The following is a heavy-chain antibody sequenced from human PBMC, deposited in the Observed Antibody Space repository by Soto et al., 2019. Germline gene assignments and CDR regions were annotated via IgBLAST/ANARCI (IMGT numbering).Heavy chain of an antibody. Sequence: QGQLQESCPGLVKPSQTLSLICTVSCGSINSGGYYWNWILHHPVKGLEWIGYIYYSGSTYYNPFHKSRVNTSEDTYENQFSLKLSSVTAADTAVYFCARGYRQSGYSSSWMFDSWGQGTLVNVSS. CDR3: ARGYRQSGYSSSWMFDS. V-gene: IGHV4-31*03. J-gene: IGHJ4*02. D-gene: IGHD6-13*01. CDR1: CGSINSGGYY. CDR2: IYYSGST.